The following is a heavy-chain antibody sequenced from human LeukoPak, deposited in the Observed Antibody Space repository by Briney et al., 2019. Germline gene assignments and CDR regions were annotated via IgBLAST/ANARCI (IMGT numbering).Heavy chain of an antibody. CDR3: ARGSMSAAANYFMDV. J-gene: IGHJ6*03. CDR2: ITPHNSAT. Sequence: ASVKVSCKASGYIFTGYYIHWVRQAPGQGLEWLGWITPHNSATDYAQKFQGRVTMTSDTSMSTAYMELSRLTSDDTAVYYCARGSMSAAANYFMDVWGKGTRVTVSS. D-gene: IGHD2/OR15-2a*01. CDR1: GYIFTGYY. V-gene: IGHV1-2*02.